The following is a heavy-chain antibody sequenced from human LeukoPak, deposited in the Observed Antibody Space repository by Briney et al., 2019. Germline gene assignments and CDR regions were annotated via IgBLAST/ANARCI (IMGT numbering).Heavy chain of an antibody. CDR3: ASGHSSRYSHF. CDR2: IYHSGNS. Sequence: PSETLSLTCTVSGGSMYSYYWRWIRQPPGKGLEWIGNIYHSGNSNFIPSYNPSLESRVTISVDTSKSQFSLRLTSVTAADRAVYYCASGHSSRYSHFWGLGTLVTVSA. V-gene: IGHV4-59*08. D-gene: IGHD6-13*01. CDR1: GGSMYSYY. J-gene: IGHJ4*02.